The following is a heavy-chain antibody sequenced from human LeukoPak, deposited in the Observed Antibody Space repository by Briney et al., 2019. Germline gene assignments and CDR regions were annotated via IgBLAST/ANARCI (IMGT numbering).Heavy chain of an antibody. J-gene: IGHJ4*02. Sequence: GGSLRLSCAASGFNFNTETMNWVRQAPGKGLEWLSSIDSSSSSKFYAHSVRGRFIISRDNARKSLYLQMNTVTAEDTAVYFCLRGDRRDFWGQGTLLVVSS. CDR1: GFNFNTET. V-gene: IGHV3-21*01. D-gene: IGHD2-21*02. CDR2: IDSSSSSK. CDR3: LRGDRRDF.